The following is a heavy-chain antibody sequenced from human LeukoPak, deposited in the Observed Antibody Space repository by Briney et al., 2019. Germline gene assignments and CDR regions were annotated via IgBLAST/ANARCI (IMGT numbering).Heavy chain of an antibody. CDR2: ITGDGSST. J-gene: IGHJ3*01. D-gene: IGHD1-26*01. CDR3: ASDRGGWSF. V-gene: IGHV3-74*01. Sequence: PGGYLRLSCAASGFTFSNYWMHWVRQAPGKGLVWVSRITGDGSSTSYADSVKGRFTISRDNAKNTLYLQMNSLRAEDTAVYYCASDRGGWSFWGQGTMVTVSS. CDR1: GFTFSNYW.